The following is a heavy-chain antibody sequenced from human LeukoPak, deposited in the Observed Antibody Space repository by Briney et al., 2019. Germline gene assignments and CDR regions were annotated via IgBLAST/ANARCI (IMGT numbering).Heavy chain of an antibody. D-gene: IGHD6-19*01. CDR1: GFTFSSYS. CDR2: ISRSSNYI. Sequence: GGSLRLSCEVSGFTFSSYSMNWVRQAPGKGLEWVSSISRSSNYIYYAASLKGRFTISRDNAKSTMYVQMNSLRTEDTAVYYCTKEGAVTGSMWFDHWGQGTLVTVSS. V-gene: IGHV3-21*01. J-gene: IGHJ5*02. CDR3: TKEGAVTGSMWFDH.